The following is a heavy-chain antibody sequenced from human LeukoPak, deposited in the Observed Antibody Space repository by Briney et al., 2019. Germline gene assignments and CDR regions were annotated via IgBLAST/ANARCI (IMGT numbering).Heavy chain of an antibody. V-gene: IGHV3-21*01. D-gene: IGHD3-10*01. Sequence: GGSLRLSCAASGFTFSSYTMNWVRQAPGKGLEWVSCISSTSSYIYYADSVKGRFTISRDNAKNSLYLQMNSLRAEDTAVYYCARSYYGSGSYPLFDYWGQGTLVTVSS. J-gene: IGHJ4*02. CDR2: ISSTSSYI. CDR1: GFTFSSYT. CDR3: ARSYYGSGSYPLFDY.